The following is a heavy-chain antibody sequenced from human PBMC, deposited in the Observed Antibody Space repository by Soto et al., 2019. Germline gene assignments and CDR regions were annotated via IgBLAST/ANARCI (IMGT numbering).Heavy chain of an antibody. CDR1: GGSISSSSYY. V-gene: IGHV4-39*01. J-gene: IGHJ4*02. D-gene: IGHD3-9*01. CDR2: IYYSGST. Sequence: SETLSLTCTVSGGSISSSSYYWGWIRQPPGKGLEWIGSIYYSGSTYYNPSLKSRVTISVDTSKNQFSLKLSSVTAADTAVYYCARHTIDYDILTGYSKPRYFDYWGQGTLVTVSS. CDR3: ARHTIDYDILTGYSKPRYFDY.